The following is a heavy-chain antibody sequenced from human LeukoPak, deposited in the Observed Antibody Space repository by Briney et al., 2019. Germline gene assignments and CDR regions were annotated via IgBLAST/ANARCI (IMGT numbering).Heavy chain of an antibody. D-gene: IGHD3-3*01. Sequence: SETLSLTCTVSGGSISSSSYYWGWIRQPPGKGLEWIWSIYYSGSTYYNPSLKSRVTISVDTSKNQFSLKLSSVTAADTAVYYCARDRQYYDFWSGYYRPNWFVPWGQGTLVTVSS. CDR2: IYYSGST. CDR3: ARDRQYYDFWSGYYRPNWFVP. CDR1: GGSISSSSYY. J-gene: IGHJ5*02. V-gene: IGHV4-39*07.